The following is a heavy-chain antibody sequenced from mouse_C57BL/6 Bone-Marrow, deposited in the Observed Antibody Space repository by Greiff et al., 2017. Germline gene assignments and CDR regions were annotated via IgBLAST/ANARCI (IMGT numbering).Heavy chain of an antibody. J-gene: IGHJ3*01. CDR1: GYTFTDYY. CDR3: AIIYYGYDGVAY. D-gene: IGHD2-2*01. CDR2: INPNNGGT. V-gene: IGHV1-26*01. Sequence: EVQLQQSGPELVKPGASVKISCKASGYTFTDYYMNWVKQSHGKSLEWIGDINPNNGGTSYNQKFKGKATLTVDKSSSTAYMELRSLTSEDSAVYYCAIIYYGYDGVAYWGQGTLVTVSA.